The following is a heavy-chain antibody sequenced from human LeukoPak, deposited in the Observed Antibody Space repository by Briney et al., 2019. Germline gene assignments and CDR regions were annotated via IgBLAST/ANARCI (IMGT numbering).Heavy chain of an antibody. CDR1: GFTFSNYA. J-gene: IGHJ4*02. CDR3: AKWGDYDVLTGYYDSDY. V-gene: IGHV3-23*01. D-gene: IGHD3-9*01. CDR2: VSGSDTST. Sequence: PGASLRLSCAASGFTFSNYAMSWVRQAPGKGLEWVSAVSGSDTSTYYTDSVKGRFTISRDNSKNTLYLQMNSLSAEDTAIYYCAKWGDYDVLTGYYDSDYWGQGTLVTVSS.